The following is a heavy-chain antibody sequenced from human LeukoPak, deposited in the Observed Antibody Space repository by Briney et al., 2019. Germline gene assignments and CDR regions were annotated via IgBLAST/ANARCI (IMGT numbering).Heavy chain of an antibody. CDR1: GFTFSSYS. CDR2: ISSSSSYI. V-gene: IGHV3-21*01. Sequence: AGXXLRLSCAASGFTFSSYSMNWVRQAPGKGLEWVSSISSSSSYIYYADSVKGRFTISRDNAKNSLYLQMNSLRAEDTAVYYCAREGVVVLAANGQYYYYYMDVWGKGTTVTVSS. CDR3: AREGVVVLAANGQYYYYYMDV. J-gene: IGHJ6*03. D-gene: IGHD2-2*01.